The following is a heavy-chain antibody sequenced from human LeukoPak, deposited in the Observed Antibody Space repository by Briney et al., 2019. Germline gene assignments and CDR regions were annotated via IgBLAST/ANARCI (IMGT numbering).Heavy chain of an antibody. V-gene: IGHV3-30*04. CDR2: ISYDGSNK. CDR1: GFTFSSYA. CDR3: ARDEEDWYFQH. D-gene: IGHD2-15*01. Sequence: GGSLRLSCAASGFTFSSYAMHWVRQAPGKGLEWVAVISYDGSNKYYADSVKGRFTISRDNSKNTLYLQMNSLRAEDTAVYYCARDEEDWYFQHWGQGTLVTVSS. J-gene: IGHJ1*01.